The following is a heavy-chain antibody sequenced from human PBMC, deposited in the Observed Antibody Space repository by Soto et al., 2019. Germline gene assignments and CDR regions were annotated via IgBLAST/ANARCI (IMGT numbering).Heavy chain of an antibody. V-gene: IGHV4-34*01. Sequence: PSETLSLTCAVYGGSFSGYYWSWIRQPPGKGLEWIGEINHSGSTNYNPSLKSRVTISVDTSKNQFSLKLSSVTAADTAVYYCARFRVVACYFDYWGQGTLVTVSS. J-gene: IGHJ4*02. D-gene: IGHD5-12*01. CDR2: INHSGST. CDR1: GGSFSGYY. CDR3: ARFRVVACYFDY.